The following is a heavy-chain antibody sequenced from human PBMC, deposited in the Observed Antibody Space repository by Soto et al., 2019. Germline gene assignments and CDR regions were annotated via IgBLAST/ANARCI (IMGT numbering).Heavy chain of an antibody. D-gene: IGHD6-13*01. CDR2: ISSSSSYI. J-gene: IGHJ5*02. CDR3: ARDEGYSSSWYVRWFDP. Sequence: PGGSLRLSCAASGFTFSSYSMNWVRQAPGKGLEWVSSISSSSSYIYYADSVKGRFTISRDNAKNSLYLQMNSLRDEDTAVYYCARDEGYSSSWYVRWFDPWGQGTLVTVSS. V-gene: IGHV3-21*01. CDR1: GFTFSSYS.